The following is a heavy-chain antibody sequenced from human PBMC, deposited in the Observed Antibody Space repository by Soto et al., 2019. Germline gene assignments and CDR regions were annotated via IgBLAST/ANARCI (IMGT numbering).Heavy chain of an antibody. V-gene: IGHV3-23*02. J-gene: IGHJ4*02. CDR3: ERSLFMVAPDNEPFDY. CDR2: ISGGGNDR. D-gene: IGHD5-12*01. CDR1: GFPFSSYA. Sequence: PGGSLRLSCAASGFPFSSYAMSWVRQTPEKGLEWVAGISGGGNDRYYVAFVQGLFTFSRDNYRNILYLQMNGLRDDDTAMYLCERSLFMVAPDNEPFDYRVQGTLVTVS.